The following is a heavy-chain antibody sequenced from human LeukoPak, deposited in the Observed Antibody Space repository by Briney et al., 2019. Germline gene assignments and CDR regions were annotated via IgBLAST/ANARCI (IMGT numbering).Heavy chain of an antibody. CDR1: GYTFTSYA. D-gene: IGHD2-15*01. CDR2: INAGNGNT. Sequence: GASVKVSCKASGYTFTSYAMHWVRQAPGQRLEWMGWINAGNGNTKYSQKFQGRVTITRDTSASTAYMELSSLRSEDTAVYYCARGRGWGPSKDIVVVVAATRGAFDIWGQGTMVTVSS. J-gene: IGHJ3*02. V-gene: IGHV1-3*01. CDR3: ARGRGWGPSKDIVVVVAATRGAFDI.